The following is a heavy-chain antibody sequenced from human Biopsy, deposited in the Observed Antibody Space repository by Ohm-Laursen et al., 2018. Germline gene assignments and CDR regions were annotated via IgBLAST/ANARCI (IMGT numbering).Heavy chain of an antibody. J-gene: IGHJ4*02. V-gene: IGHV4-59*05. CDR2: ISYTGST. CDR3: ARHGVYGDLRMDY. CDR1: GGSISGSS. Sequence: SETLSLTCSVSGGSISGSSWSWIRQAPGKGLEWIGSISYTGSTHDNPSLTSRVTISVDTSKNQFSLKLYSLTAADTAVYYCARHGVYGDLRMDYWGQGTLVTVSS. D-gene: IGHD4-17*01.